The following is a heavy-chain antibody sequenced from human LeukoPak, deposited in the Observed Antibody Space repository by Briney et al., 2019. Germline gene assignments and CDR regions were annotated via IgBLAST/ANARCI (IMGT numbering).Heavy chain of an antibody. CDR1: GFTFSSYA. CDR3: AKQSNYGSGNAYYFDY. J-gene: IGHJ4*02. Sequence: GGSLRLSCAASGFTFSSYAMSWVRQAPGKGLEWVSAISGSGGGTYYADSVKGRFTISRDNSKNTLYLRMTSLRAEDAAVYYCAKQSNYGSGNAYYFDYWGQGTLVTVSS. D-gene: IGHD3-10*01. V-gene: IGHV3-23*01. CDR2: ISGSGGGT.